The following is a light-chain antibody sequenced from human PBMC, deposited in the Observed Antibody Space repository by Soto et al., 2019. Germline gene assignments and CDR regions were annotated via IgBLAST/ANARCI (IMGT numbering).Light chain of an antibody. Sequence: QSVLTQPASVSGSPGQSITISCTGTSSDVGSYNLVSWYQQHPDKAPKVMIYEASKRPSGVSDRFSASKSANTASLTISGLQAEDEADYYCCPYKGSSYVFGTGTKAPS. CDR2: EAS. J-gene: IGLJ1*01. V-gene: IGLV2-23*01. CDR1: SSDVGSYNL. CDR3: CPYKGSSYV.